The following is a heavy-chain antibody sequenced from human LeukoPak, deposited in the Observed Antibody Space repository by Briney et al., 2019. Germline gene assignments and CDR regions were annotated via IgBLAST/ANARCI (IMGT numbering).Heavy chain of an antibody. CDR1: RGSITSYY. CDR3: ARDYSNYYGMDV. V-gene: IGHV4-59*01. Sequence: ETLCLTCPVCRGSITSYYWSWIRQPPGKGLEGIGYIYYSGFTNYNPSLASRVTISVDTSKHQFSLKLTSVTAADTAVYYCARDYSNYYGMDVWGQGTPVTVSS. CDR2: IYYSGFT. J-gene: IGHJ6*02. D-gene: IGHD4-11*01.